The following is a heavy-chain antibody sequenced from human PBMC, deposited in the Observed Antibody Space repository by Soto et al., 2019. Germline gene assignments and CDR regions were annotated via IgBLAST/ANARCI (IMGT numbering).Heavy chain of an antibody. Sequence: SQRRSCAASGLSFEGYAMHWVRQAPGKGLEWVSGISWNSGSIGYADSVRGRFTISRDNAKISLYLQLNSLRAEDTALDFCAKGRRELATTMGKGGQGTLVTVYS. CDR2: ISWNSGSI. J-gene: IGHJ4*02. CDR3: AKGRRELATTMGK. CDR1: GLSFEGYA. D-gene: IGHD1-26*01. V-gene: IGHV3-9*01.